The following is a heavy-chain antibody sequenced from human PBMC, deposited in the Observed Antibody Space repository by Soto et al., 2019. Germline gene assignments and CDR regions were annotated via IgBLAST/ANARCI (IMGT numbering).Heavy chain of an antibody. CDR1: GDSISSGDYL. J-gene: IGHJ4*02. CDR3: ARTWFGVARLPFNY. D-gene: IGHD3-10*01. V-gene: IGHV4-30-4*01. CDR2: IHDSGIT. Sequence: QVQLQESGPGLVKPSQTLSLTCSVSGDSISSGDYLWSWVRQPPGQGLEWIGHIHDSGITYHNPSLKSRITISVDTSRSQFSLKLSSVTAADTAVYYCARTWFGVARLPFNYWGQGTLVTVSS.